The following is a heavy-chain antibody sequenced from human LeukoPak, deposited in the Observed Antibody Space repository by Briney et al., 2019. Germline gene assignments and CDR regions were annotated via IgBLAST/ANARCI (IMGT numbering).Heavy chain of an antibody. D-gene: IGHD6-13*01. V-gene: IGHV3-7*01. CDR2: IKPDGSAE. J-gene: IGHJ4*02. Sequence: GGSLRLSCTTSGFTFGDYVVSWFRHAPGRGLEWVANIKPDGSAEYYAASVKGRFTLSRDNAKNSLYLQMNSLRVEDTAVYYCARANNSSWHNWGQGTLVTVSS. CDR3: ARANNSSWHN. CDR1: GFTFGDYV.